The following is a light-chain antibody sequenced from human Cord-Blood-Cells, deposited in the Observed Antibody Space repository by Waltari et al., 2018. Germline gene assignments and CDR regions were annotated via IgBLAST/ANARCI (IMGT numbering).Light chain of an antibody. Sequence: SSELTQDPAVSVAFGQTVRITCQGDSLRSYYASWYQQKPGQAPVLVIYGKNNRPPGIPDRFSGSSSGNTASLTITGAQAEDEADYYCNSRDSSGNHYVFGTGTKVTVL. V-gene: IGLV3-19*01. CDR2: GKN. CDR1: SLRSYY. CDR3: NSRDSSGNHYV. J-gene: IGLJ1*01.